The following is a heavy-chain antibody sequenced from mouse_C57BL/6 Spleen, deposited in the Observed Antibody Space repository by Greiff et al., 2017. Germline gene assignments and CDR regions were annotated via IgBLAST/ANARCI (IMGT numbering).Heavy chain of an antibody. CDR3: TRWLLRTYWYFDV. J-gene: IGHJ1*03. Sequence: VQLQQSGTVLARPGASVKMSCKTSGYTFTSYWMHWVKQRPGQGLEWIGAIYPGNSDTSYNQKFKGKAKLTAVTSASTAYMELSSLTNEDSAVYYCTRWLLRTYWYFDVWGTGTTVTVSS. V-gene: IGHV1-5*01. CDR2: IYPGNSDT. CDR1: GYTFTSYW. D-gene: IGHD2-3*01.